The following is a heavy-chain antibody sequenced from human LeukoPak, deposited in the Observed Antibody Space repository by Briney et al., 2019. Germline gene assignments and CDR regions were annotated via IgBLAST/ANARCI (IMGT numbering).Heavy chain of an antibody. Sequence: GGSLRLSWAASGFTFSRYCINWVRQAPGKGLEGASSISSSSSYIYYADSVKGRFTISRDNAKNSLYLQMNSLRAEDTAVYYCARDEFQMATISAAYWGQGTLVTVSS. V-gene: IGHV3-21*01. CDR1: GFTFSRYC. D-gene: IGHD5-12*01. CDR3: ARDEFQMATISAAY. J-gene: IGHJ4*02. CDR2: ISSSSSYI.